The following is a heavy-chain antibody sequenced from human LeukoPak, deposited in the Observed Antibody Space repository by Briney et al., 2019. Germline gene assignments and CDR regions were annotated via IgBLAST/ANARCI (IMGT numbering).Heavy chain of an antibody. D-gene: IGHD1-26*01. Sequence: GASVKVSCKASGYTFTSYGINWVRQATGQGPEWMGWMNPNSGNTGYAQKFQGRVTMTRNTSISTAYMELSSLRSEDTAVYYCARTRGLVGASPPGYWGQGTLVTVSS. J-gene: IGHJ4*02. CDR2: MNPNSGNT. CDR1: GYTFTSYG. V-gene: IGHV1-8*02. CDR3: ARTRGLVGASPPGY.